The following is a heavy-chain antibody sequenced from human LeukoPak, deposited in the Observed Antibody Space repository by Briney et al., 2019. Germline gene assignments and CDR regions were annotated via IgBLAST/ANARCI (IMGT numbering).Heavy chain of an antibody. J-gene: IGHJ4*02. CDR3: ARLADCSSTSCHDY. D-gene: IGHD2-2*01. CDR1: GSSISSGYY. CDR2: IYHSGST. V-gene: IGHV4-38-2*01. Sequence: SETLSLTCAVSGSSISSGYYWGWIRPPPGKGLEWIGSIYHSGSTYYNPSLKSRVTISVDTSKNQFSLKLSSVTAADTAVYYCARLADCSSTSCHDYWGQGTLVTVSS.